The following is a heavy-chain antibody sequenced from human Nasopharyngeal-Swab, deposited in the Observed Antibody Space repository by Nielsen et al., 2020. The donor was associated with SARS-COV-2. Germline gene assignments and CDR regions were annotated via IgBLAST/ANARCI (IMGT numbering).Heavy chain of an antibody. J-gene: IGHJ6*01. D-gene: IGHD3-10*01. V-gene: IGHV1-69*05. CDR1: GGTFSSYA. CDR2: IIPIFGTA. CDR3: ARTSQVTMVQGVTNYGMDV. Sequence: SVKVSCKASGGTFSSYAISWVRQAPGQWLEWMGGIIPIFGTANYAQKFQGRVTMTRDTSISTAYMELSRLRSDDTAVYYCARTSQVTMVQGVTNYGMDVWGQGTTVTVSS.